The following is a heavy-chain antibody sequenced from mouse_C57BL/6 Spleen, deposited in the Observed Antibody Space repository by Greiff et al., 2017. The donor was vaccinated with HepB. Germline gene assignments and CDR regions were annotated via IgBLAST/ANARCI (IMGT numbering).Heavy chain of an antibody. CDR2: ISDGGSYT. CDR3: ARVDSNYGKVVYFDY. J-gene: IGHJ2*01. CDR1: GFTFSSYA. V-gene: IGHV5-4*03. D-gene: IGHD2-5*01. Sequence: EVKLMESGGGLVKPGGSLKLSCAASGFTFSSYAMSWVRQTPEKRLEWVATISDGGSYTYYPDNVKGRFTISRDNAKNNLYLQMSHLKSEDTAMYYCARVDSNYGKVVYFDYWGQGTTLTVSS.